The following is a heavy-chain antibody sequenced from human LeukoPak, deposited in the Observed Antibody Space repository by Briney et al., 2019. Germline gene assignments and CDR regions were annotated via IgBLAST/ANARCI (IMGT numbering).Heavy chain of an antibody. CDR1: GGSFSGYY. D-gene: IGHD4-17*01. Sequence: PSETLPLTCAVYGGSFSGYYWSWIRQPPGKGLEWIGEINHSGSTNYNPSLKSRVTISVDTSKNQFSLKLSSVTAADTAVYYCARANGDRSWFDPWGQGTLVTVSS. CDR3: ARANGDRSWFDP. J-gene: IGHJ5*02. CDR2: INHSGST. V-gene: IGHV4-34*01.